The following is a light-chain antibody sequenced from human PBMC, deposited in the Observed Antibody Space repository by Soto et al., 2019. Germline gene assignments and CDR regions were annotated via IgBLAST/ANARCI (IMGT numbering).Light chain of an antibody. Sequence: EIVMTQSPATLSVSPGERTTLSCRASQSVSSNLAWYQQKPVQPPRLLIYGASTRATGIPARFSGSGSGTAFTLTISSLQSEDFAVYYCQQYNNWPPLTFGGGTKVEIK. CDR3: QQYNNWPPLT. V-gene: IGKV3-15*01. CDR2: GAS. J-gene: IGKJ4*01. CDR1: QSVSSN.